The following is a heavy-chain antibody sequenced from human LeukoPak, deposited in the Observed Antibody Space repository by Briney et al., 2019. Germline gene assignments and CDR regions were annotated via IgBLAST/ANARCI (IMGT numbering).Heavy chain of an antibody. CDR3: ARTVGNAFDI. J-gene: IGHJ3*02. D-gene: IGHD1-1*01. CDR1: GFTFSSYG. V-gene: IGHV3-33*01. CDR2: IWYDGSNK. Sequence: GGSLRLSCAASGFTFSSYGKHWVRQAPAKGLGWVAVIWYDGSNKYYADSVKGRFTISRDNSKNTLYLEMNSLRADDTAVYYCARTVGNAFDIWGQGTMVTVSS.